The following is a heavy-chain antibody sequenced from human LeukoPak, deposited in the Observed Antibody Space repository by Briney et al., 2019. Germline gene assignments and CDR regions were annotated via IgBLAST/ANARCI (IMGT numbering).Heavy chain of an antibody. J-gene: IGHJ4*02. CDR2: INPSGGST. CDR3: ASPDVGY. V-gene: IGHV1-46*03. Sequence: ASVKVSCKASGYTFTNSYIHWVRQAPGQGLEWMGIINPSGGSTNYAQKFQGRVTMTRDTSTSTVYMELYSLRSEDTAVYYCASPDVGYWGQGNLVTVSS. CDR1: GYTFTNSY.